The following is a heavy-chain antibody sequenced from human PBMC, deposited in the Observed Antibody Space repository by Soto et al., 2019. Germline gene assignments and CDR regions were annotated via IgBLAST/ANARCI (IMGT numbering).Heavy chain of an antibody. J-gene: IGHJ4*02. D-gene: IGHD3-22*01. CDR3: ARDYYDRSGYYAYDY. CDR1: GFTFSSYS. Sequence: EVQLAESGGGLVKPGGSLRLSCAASGFTFSSYSMNWVRQAPGKGLEWVSSISSSSSYIYYADSVKGRFTISRDNATNSLYLQMNSLRAEDTAVYYCARDYYDRSGYYAYDYWGQGTLVTVSS. CDR2: ISSSSSYI. V-gene: IGHV3-21*01.